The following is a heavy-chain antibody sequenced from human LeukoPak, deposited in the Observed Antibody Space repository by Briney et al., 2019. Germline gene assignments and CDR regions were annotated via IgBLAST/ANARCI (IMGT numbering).Heavy chain of an antibody. J-gene: IGHJ4*02. CDR2: IIPIFGTA. D-gene: IGHD6-19*01. CDR3: ARDLGSSGRFDY. CDR1: GGTFSSYA. V-gene: IGHV1-69*01. Sequence: EASVKVSCKASGGTFSSYAISWVRQAPGQGLEWMGGIIPIFGTANYAQKFQGRVTITADESTSTAYMELSSLRSEDTAVYYCARDLGSSGRFDYWGQGTPVTVSS.